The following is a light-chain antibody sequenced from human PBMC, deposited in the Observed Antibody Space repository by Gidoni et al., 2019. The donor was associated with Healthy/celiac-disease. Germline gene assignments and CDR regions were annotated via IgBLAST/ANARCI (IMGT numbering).Light chain of an antibody. J-gene: IGKJ1*01. CDR1: QSVSNN. V-gene: IGKV3-15*01. Sequence: EIVMTQSPATLSVSPGERATLSCRASQSVSNNLAGYQQKPGQAPRLLIYGASTRATGIPARFSGSGSGTEFTLTISSLQSEDFAVYYCQQYNNWLWTFGQXTKVEIK. CDR3: QQYNNWLWT. CDR2: GAS.